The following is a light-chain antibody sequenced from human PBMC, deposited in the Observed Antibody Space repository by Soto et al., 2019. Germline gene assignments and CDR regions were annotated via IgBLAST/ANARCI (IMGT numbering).Light chain of an antibody. CDR3: QQYYSALLT. CDR1: QSVLYSSNNKNY. Sequence: DIVMTQSPDSLAVSLGERATINCKSSQSVLYSSNNKNYLAWYQHKPGQPPKLLIYWASTQESGVPDRFSGSGSGTDFTLTISSLQAEDVAVYYCQQYYSALLTFGGGTKVEIK. CDR2: WAS. J-gene: IGKJ4*01. V-gene: IGKV4-1*01.